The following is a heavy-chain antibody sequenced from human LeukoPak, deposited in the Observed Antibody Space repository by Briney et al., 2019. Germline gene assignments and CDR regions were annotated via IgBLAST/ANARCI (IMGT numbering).Heavy chain of an antibody. V-gene: IGHV3-23*01. CDR3: ARMNYVSSGWGAPFDY. J-gene: IGHJ4*02. CDR2: ISGSNDNT. Sequence: GGSLRLSCAASGFTFNNYAMSWVRQAPGKGLEWVSDISGSNDNTDYADSVKGRFTISRDKSKNTVFLQMNSLRAEGTAVYYCARMNYVSSGWGAPFDYWGQGTLVTVSS. CDR1: GFTFNNYA. D-gene: IGHD1-7*01.